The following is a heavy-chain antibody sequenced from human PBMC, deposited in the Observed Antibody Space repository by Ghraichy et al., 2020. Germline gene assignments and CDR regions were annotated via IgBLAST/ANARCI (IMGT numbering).Heavy chain of an antibody. J-gene: IGHJ6*02. CDR2: IKQDGSEK. Sequence: LSLTCAASGFTFSSYWMSWVRQAPGKGLEWVANIKQDGSEKYYVDSVKGRFTISRDNAKNSLYLQMNSLRAEDTAVYYCARESRIKDYGDYDGRSYYYGMDVWGQGTTVTVSS. D-gene: IGHD4-17*01. V-gene: IGHV3-7*01. CDR1: GFTFSSYW. CDR3: ARESRIKDYGDYDGRSYYYGMDV.